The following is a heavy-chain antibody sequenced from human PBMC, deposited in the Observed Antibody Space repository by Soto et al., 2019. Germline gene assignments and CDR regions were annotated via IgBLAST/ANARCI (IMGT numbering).Heavy chain of an antibody. CDR1: GFKFDDYM. Sequence: PGGSLRLSCDASGFKFDDYMMHWVRQAPGKGLEWISLISWDGGSIDYADSIKGRFTVSRDNSKTSLYLHMHSLTSDDTAFYFCAKEGNGGSSLDSWGQGTLVTVS. D-gene: IGHD2-15*01. V-gene: IGHV3-43*01. J-gene: IGHJ5*01. CDR3: AKEGNGGSSLDS. CDR2: ISWDGGSI.